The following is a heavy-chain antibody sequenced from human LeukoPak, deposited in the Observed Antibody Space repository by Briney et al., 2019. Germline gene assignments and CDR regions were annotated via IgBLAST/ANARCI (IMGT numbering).Heavy chain of an antibody. V-gene: IGHV3-74*01. D-gene: IGHD5-12*01. CDR2: INSDGSST. Sequence: GGSLRLSCAASGFTFSSYWMHWVRQAPGKGLVWVSRINSDGSSTSYADSVKGRFTISRDNAKNTLYLQMNSLRAEDTAVYYCAKGPDIVATINAFDIWGQGTMVTVSS. J-gene: IGHJ3*02. CDR3: AKGPDIVATINAFDI. CDR1: GFTFSSYW.